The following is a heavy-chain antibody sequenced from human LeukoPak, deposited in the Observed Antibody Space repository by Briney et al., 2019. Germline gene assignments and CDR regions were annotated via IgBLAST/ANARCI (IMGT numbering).Heavy chain of an antibody. V-gene: IGHV3-33*06. D-gene: IGHD3-3*01. CDR1: GFTFSSYG. CDR3: AKDRVPGGYYDFWSGYYSDFDY. CDR2: IWYDGSNK. Sequence: HPGGSLRLSCAASGFTFSSYGMHWVRQAPGKGLEWVAVIWYDGSNKYYADSVKGRFTIPRDNSKNTLYLQMNSLRPEDTAVYYCAKDRVPGGYYDFWSGYYSDFDYWGQGTLVTVSS. J-gene: IGHJ4*02.